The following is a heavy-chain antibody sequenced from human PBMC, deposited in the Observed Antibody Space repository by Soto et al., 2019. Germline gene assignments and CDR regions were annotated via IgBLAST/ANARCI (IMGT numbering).Heavy chain of an antibody. CDR2: IYHSGST. CDR3: ARDRPEDIVVVVAATDYGMDV. Sequence: SETLSLTCAVSGGSISSSNWWSWVRQPPGKGLEWIGEIYHSGSTNYNPSLKSRVTISVDKSKNQFSLKLSSVTAADTAVYYCARDRPEDIVVVVAATDYGMDVWGQGTTVTVSS. J-gene: IGHJ6*02. D-gene: IGHD2-15*01. V-gene: IGHV4-4*02. CDR1: GGSISSSNW.